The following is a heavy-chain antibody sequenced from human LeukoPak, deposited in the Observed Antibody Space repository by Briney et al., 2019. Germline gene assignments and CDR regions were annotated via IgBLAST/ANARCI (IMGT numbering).Heavy chain of an antibody. CDR2: INAGNGNT. Sequence: GASVKVSCKASGYTFTSYAMHWVRQSPGQRLEWMGWINAGNGNTKYSHKFQGRVTITRDTSASTAYMELSSLRSEDTAVYYCARDPMVRGVIIPFFDFWGQGTLVTVSS. CDR3: ARDPMVRGVIIPFFDF. J-gene: IGHJ4*02. D-gene: IGHD3-10*01. CDR1: GYTFTSYA. V-gene: IGHV1-3*01.